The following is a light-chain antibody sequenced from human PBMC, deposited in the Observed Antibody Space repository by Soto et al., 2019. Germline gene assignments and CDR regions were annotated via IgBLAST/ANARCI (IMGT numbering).Light chain of an antibody. CDR2: GAS. V-gene: IGKV3-20*01. CDR1: QSVRSNY. J-gene: IGKJ1*01. CDR3: QQYGSSPQT. Sequence: ENVLTQSPGTLSLSPGERATLSCRASQSVRSNYLAWYQQKPGQAPRLLIYGASSRATGIPDRYSGSGSGTDFTLTISRLDPEDFAVFYCQQYGSSPQTFGQGTKVEIK.